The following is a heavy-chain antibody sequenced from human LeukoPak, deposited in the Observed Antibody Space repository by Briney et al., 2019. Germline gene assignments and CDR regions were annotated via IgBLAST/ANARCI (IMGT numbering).Heavy chain of an antibody. V-gene: IGHV1-2*02. D-gene: IGHD3-10*01. Sequence: GASVKVSCKASGYTFTGYYMHWVRQAPGQGLEWMGWINPNSGGTNYAQKFQGRVTMTRDTSISTAYMELSRLRSDDTAVYYCARDGLYYGSGSYGFDYWGQGTLVTVSS. CDR3: ARDGLYYGSGSYGFDY. CDR1: GYTFTGYY. J-gene: IGHJ4*02. CDR2: INPNSGGT.